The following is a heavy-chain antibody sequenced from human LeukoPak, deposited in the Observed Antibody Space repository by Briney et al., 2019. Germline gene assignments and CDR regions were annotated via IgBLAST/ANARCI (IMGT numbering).Heavy chain of an antibody. D-gene: IGHD6-13*01. CDR3: ARDQSAGYSSSGSSSWGRLGD. V-gene: IGHV3-30-3*01. J-gene: IGHJ4*02. CDR2: ISYDGTDK. CDR1: GFTFSSYA. Sequence: GGSLRLSCAASGFTFSSYAFHWVRQAPGKGLEWVAVISYDGTDKYYADSVKGRFTISRDNSKNTLYLQMSSLRVEDTAVYHCARDQSAGYSSSGSSSWGRLGDWGQGTLVTVSS.